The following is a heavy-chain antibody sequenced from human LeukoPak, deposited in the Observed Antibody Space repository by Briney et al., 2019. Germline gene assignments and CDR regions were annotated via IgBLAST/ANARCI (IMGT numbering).Heavy chain of an antibody. CDR1: GFTFSSYA. CDR2: ISGRGGST. D-gene: IGHD4-23*01. Sequence: PGGSLRLSCAVSGFTFSSYAMSWVRQAPGKGLEWVSAISGRGGSTYYADSVKGRFTISRDNSKNTLYLQMNSLRAEDTAVYYCAKDRDNTVLTPVGDYWGQGTLVTVSS. CDR3: AKDRDNTVLTPVGDY. V-gene: IGHV3-23*01. J-gene: IGHJ4*02.